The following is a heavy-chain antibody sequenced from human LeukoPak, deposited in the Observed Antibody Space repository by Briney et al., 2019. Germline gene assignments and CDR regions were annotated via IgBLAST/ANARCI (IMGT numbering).Heavy chain of an antibody. CDR3: ARGSGGSGSYSLWGYYYYGMDV. J-gene: IGHJ6*02. V-gene: IGHV1-18*01. Sequence: ASVKVSCKASGYTFTSYGISWVRQAPGQGLEWMGWISAYNGNTNYAQKFQGRVTMTRDTSISTAYMELSRLRSDDTAVYYCARGSGGSGSYSLWGYYYYGMDVWGQGTTVTVSS. CDR1: GYTFTSYG. CDR2: ISAYNGNT. D-gene: IGHD3-10*01.